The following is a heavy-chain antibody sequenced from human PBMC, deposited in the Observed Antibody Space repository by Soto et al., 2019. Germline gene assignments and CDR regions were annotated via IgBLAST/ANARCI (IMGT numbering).Heavy chain of an antibody. J-gene: IGHJ4*02. Sequence: GESLKISCAASGFTFSSYAMHWVRQAPGKGLEWVAVISYDGSNKYYADSVKGRFTISTDNSKNTLYLQMNSLRAEDTAGYYCAREGVGTRIRYFDYWGQGTLVTVSS. CDR1: GFTFSSYA. CDR3: AREGVGTRIRYFDY. V-gene: IGHV3-30-3*01. CDR2: ISYDGSNK. D-gene: IGHD2-2*01.